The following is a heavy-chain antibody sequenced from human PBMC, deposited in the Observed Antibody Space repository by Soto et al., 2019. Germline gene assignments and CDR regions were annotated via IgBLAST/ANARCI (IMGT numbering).Heavy chain of an antibody. D-gene: IGHD2-15*01. CDR2: IYYSGST. Sequence: SETLSLTCTVSGGSISSYYWSWIRQPPGKGLEWIGYIYYSGSTNYNPSLKSRVTISVDTSKNQFSLKLSSVTAADTAMYYCARRRGRCSGGSCYLGSFDIWGQGTMVTVS. J-gene: IGHJ3*02. CDR3: ARRRGRCSGGSCYLGSFDI. V-gene: IGHV4-59*08. CDR1: GGSISSYY.